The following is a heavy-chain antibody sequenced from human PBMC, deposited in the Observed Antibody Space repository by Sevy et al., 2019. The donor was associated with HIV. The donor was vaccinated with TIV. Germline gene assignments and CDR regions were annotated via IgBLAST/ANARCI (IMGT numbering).Heavy chain of an antibody. CDR3: ARDSFHYYDSSGYYLSYYYYYMDV. J-gene: IGHJ6*03. CDR2: IKQDGSEK. CDR1: GFTFSSYW. Sequence: GGSLRLSCAASGFTFSSYWMSWVRLAPGKGLEWVANIKQDGSEKYYVDSVKGRFTISRDNAKNSLYLQMNSLRAEDTAVYYCARDSFHYYDSSGYYLSYYYYYMDVWGKGTTVTVSS. V-gene: IGHV3-7*03. D-gene: IGHD3-22*01.